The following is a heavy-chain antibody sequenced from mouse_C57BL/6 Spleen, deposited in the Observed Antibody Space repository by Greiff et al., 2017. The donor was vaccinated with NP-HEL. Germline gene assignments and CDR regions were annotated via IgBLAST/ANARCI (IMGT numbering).Heavy chain of an antibody. V-gene: IGHV10-3*01. Sequence: EVKLVESGGGLVQPKGSLKLSCAASGFTFNTYAMHWVRQAPGKGLEWVARIRSKSSNYATYYADSVKDRFTISRDDLQSMLYLQMNNLKTEDTAMYYCVREGDYYGSSYDFDYWGQGTTLTVSS. CDR2: IRSKSSNYAT. CDR3: VREGDYYGSSYDFDY. J-gene: IGHJ2*01. D-gene: IGHD1-1*01. CDR1: GFTFNTYA.